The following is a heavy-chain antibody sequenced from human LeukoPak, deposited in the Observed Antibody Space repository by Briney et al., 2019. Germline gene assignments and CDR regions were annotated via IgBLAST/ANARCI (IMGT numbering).Heavy chain of an antibody. CDR2: INDNGRA. CDR1: GGSFSNYY. CDR3: ARRQNYGRNYYIDV. V-gene: IGHV4-34*01. Sequence: ASETLSLTCAVYGGSFSNYYWNWIRQPPGKGLEWLGEINDNGRANYNPSLMSRVTVSVDTSKNQFSLRLTSVTATHTAVYYCARRQNYGRNYYIDVWGKGATVSVSS. J-gene: IGHJ6*03. D-gene: IGHD1-7*01.